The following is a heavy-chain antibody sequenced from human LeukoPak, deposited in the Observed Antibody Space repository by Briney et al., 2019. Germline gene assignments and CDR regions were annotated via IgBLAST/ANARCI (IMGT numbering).Heavy chain of an antibody. CDR2: ISGSGGST. Sequence: PGGSLRLSCAASGFTFSSHAMSWVRQAPGKGLEWVSAISGSGGSTYYADSVKGRFTISRDNSKNTLYLQMNSLRAEDTAVYYCAKDRNWNYEGNWFDPWGQGTLVTVSS. CDR3: AKDRNWNYEGNWFDP. D-gene: IGHD1-7*01. V-gene: IGHV3-23*01. CDR1: GFTFSSHA. J-gene: IGHJ5*02.